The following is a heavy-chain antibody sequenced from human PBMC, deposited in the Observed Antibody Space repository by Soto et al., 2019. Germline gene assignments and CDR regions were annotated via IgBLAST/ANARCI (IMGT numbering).Heavy chain of an antibody. V-gene: IGHV3-21*01. J-gene: IGHJ6*02. D-gene: IGHD2-21*02. CDR2: IGRRSDI. CDR3: ARQETAWPLAYGLDV. CDR1: GFIFSTYS. Sequence: PXGSLRLSCEASGFIFSTYSMHRVRQAPGKGLEWVSSIGRRSDIYYADSVKGRFTISRDNAKNSVSLQMNSLRDEDTAVYYCARQETAWPLAYGLDVWGQGTTVTVSS.